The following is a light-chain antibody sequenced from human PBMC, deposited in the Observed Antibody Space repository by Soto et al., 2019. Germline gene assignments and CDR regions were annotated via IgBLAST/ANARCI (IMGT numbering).Light chain of an antibody. Sequence: QSALTQPRSVSGSPGQSVTISCTGTSSDVGGYNYVSWYQQHPGKAPKLMIYDVSKRPSGVPDRFSGSKSGNTASLTISGLQAEDEADYYCCSYAGSYTPRVVFGGGTNLTVL. V-gene: IGLV2-11*01. CDR3: CSYAGSYTPRVV. CDR1: SSDVGGYNY. J-gene: IGLJ2*01. CDR2: DVS.